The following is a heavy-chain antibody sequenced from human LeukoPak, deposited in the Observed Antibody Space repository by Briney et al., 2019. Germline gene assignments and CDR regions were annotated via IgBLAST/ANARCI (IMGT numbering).Heavy chain of an antibody. J-gene: IGHJ4*02. CDR1: GGSISSYY. D-gene: IGHD4-17*01. V-gene: IGHV4-59*01. Sequence: SETLSLTCTVSGGSISSYYWSCIRQPPGKGLEWIGYIYYSGSTNYNPSLKSRVTISVDTSKNQFSLKLSSVTAADTAVYYCARDYGDYLFDYWGQGTLVTVSS. CDR3: ARDYGDYLFDY. CDR2: IYYSGST.